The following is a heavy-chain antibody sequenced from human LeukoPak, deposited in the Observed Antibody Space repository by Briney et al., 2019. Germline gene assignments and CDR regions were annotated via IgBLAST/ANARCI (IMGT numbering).Heavy chain of an antibody. CDR2: ISNSGST. Sequence: SPSETLSLTCTVSGGSSSSDVYYWTWIRQRPGKGLEWIGYISNSGSTHYSPSLRSRVTISVDTSKNHFSLKLSSVTAADTAVYYCARETLSTHAFDIWGQGTMVTVS. CDR3: ARETLSTHAFDI. J-gene: IGHJ3*02. CDR1: GGSSSSDVYY. D-gene: IGHD2-2*01. V-gene: IGHV4-31*03.